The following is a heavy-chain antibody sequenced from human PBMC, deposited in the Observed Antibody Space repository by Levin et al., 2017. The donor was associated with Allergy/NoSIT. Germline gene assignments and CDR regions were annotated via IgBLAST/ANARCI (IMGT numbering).Heavy chain of an antibody. D-gene: IGHD5-12*01. CDR3: ARLSRWLRSDY. J-gene: IGHJ4*02. Sequence: LSQTLSLTCTVSGGSISSSSYYWGWIRQPPGKGLEWIGSIYYSGSTYYNPSLKSRVTISVDTSKNQFSLKLSSVTAADTAVYYCARLSRWLRSDYWGQGTLVTVSS. CDR2: IYYSGST. CDR1: GGSISSSSYY. V-gene: IGHV4-39*01.